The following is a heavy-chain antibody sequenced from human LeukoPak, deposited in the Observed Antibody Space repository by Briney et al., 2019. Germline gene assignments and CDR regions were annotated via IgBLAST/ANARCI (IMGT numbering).Heavy chain of an antibody. D-gene: IGHD3-10*01. J-gene: IGHJ5*02. CDR3: ARDLVRGVKTLKWFDP. CDR2: IWYDGSNK. CDR1: GFTFSSYA. Sequence: TGGSLRLSCAASGFTFSSYAMHWVRQAPGKGLEWVAVIWYDGSNKYYADSVKGRFTISRDNSKNTLYLQMNSLRAEDTAVYYCARDLVRGVKTLKWFDPWGQGTLVTVSS. V-gene: IGHV3-33*01.